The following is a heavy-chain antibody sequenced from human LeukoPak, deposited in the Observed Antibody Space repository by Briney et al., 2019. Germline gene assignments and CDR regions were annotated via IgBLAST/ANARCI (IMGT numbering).Heavy chain of an antibody. CDR3: ASSSSFDY. D-gene: IGHD6-13*01. CDR2: IYYSGST. CDR1: GYSISSGYY. V-gene: IGHV4-38-2*02. J-gene: IGHJ4*02. Sequence: SETLSLTCTVSGYSISSGYYWGWIRQPPGKGLEWIGSIYYSGSTYYNPSLKSRVTISVDTSKNQFSLKLSSVTAADTAVYYCASSSSFDYWGQGTLVTVSS.